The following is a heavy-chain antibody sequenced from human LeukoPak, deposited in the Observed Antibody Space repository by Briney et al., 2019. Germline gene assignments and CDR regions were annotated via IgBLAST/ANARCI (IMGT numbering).Heavy chain of an antibody. CDR2: ISYDGSNK. J-gene: IGHJ3*02. CDR1: GFTFSSYG. D-gene: IGHD2-15*01. Sequence: PGRSLRLSCAASGFTFSSYGMHWVRQAPGKGLEWVAVISYDGSNKYYADSVKGRFTISRDNSKNTLYLQMNSLRAEDAAVYYCAKDEEVAATVDAFDIWGQGTMVTVSS. V-gene: IGHV3-30*18. CDR3: AKDEEVAATVDAFDI.